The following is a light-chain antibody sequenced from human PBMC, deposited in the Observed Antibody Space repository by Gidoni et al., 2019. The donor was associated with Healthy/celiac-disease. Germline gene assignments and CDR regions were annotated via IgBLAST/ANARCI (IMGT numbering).Light chain of an antibody. CDR1: QSVSSSY. Sequence: EIVLTQSPGTLSLSPGERATLYCRASQSVSSSYLAWYQQKPGKAPRLLIYGASSRATGIPDRISGSGAGKDLPLIISRLEPEDFAVYYCQQYGSSRTFGQGTKVEIK. V-gene: IGKV3-20*01. CDR2: GAS. CDR3: QQYGSSRT. J-gene: IGKJ1*01.